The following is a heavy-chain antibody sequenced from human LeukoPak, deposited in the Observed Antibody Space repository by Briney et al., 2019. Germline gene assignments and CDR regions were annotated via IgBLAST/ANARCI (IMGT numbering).Heavy chain of an antibody. D-gene: IGHD3-9*01. CDR2: IKHRGSP. CDR3: ARAGVGLLRYFDWLPPFDP. J-gene: IGHJ5*02. Sequence: PSETLSLTCAVYGRSFSCYYWSWIRQPPGKGLECIGEIKHRGSPNYNPSLKSRVTISVDTSKNQFSLKLSSVTAADTAVYYCARAGVGLLRYFDWLPPFDPWGQGTLVTVSS. CDR1: GRSFSCYY. V-gene: IGHV4-34*01.